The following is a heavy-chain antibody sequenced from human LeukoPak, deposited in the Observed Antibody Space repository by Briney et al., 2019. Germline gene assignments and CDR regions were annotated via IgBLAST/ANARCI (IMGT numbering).Heavy chain of an antibody. V-gene: IGHV3-66*01. CDR2: IYSGGST. D-gene: IGHD6-6*01. CDR1: GFTVSTNY. Sequence: GGSLRLSCAASGFTVSTNYMSWVRQAPGKGLEWASTIYSGGSTHYADSVQGRFTISRDNSKNTLYLQMNSLRAEDTAVYYCAKDNGSSSIDYWGQGTLVTVSS. CDR3: AKDNGSSSIDY. J-gene: IGHJ4*02.